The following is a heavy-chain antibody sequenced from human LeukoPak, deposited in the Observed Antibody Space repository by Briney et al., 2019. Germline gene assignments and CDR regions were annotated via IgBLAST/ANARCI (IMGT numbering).Heavy chain of an antibody. V-gene: IGHV4-30-2*01. CDR3: ARVLPYSSGWGVDY. CDR1: GGSIDSGGSS. Sequence: PSGTLSLTCAVSGGSIDSGGSSWSWIRQPPGKGLEWIGYIYHSGSAYYAPSLKSRVTISVDRSKNQFSLQLNSVTAADTAVYYCARVLPYSSGWGVDYWGQGTLVTVSS. D-gene: IGHD6-19*01. J-gene: IGHJ4*02. CDR2: IYHSGSA.